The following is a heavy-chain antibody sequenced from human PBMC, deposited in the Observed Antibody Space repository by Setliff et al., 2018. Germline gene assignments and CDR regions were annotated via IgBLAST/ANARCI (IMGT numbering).Heavy chain of an antibody. CDR2: MNPNSGNT. J-gene: IGHJ4*02. D-gene: IGHD3-3*01. CDR3: ARAQSWSGGPYYFDN. Sequence: GASVKVSCKASGHTFTSYDINWVRQATGQGLEWMGWMNPNSGNTGYAQKFQGRVTMTRNTSISTAYMDLSSLRFEDTAVYYCARAQSWSGGPYYFDNWGQGTLVTVSS. V-gene: IGHV1-8*02. CDR1: GHTFTSYD.